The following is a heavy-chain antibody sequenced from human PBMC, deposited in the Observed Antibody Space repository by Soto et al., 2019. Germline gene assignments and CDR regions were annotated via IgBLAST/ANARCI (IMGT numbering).Heavy chain of an antibody. Sequence: AASVKVSCKASGGTFSSYAISWVRQAPGQGLEWMGGIIPIFGTANYAQKFQGRVTITADESTSTAYMELSSLRSEDTAVYYCARDRDSYGYSTHAFDIWGQGTMVTVSS. D-gene: IGHD5-18*01. V-gene: IGHV1-69*13. CDR1: GGTFSSYA. CDR2: IIPIFGTA. CDR3: ARDRDSYGYSTHAFDI. J-gene: IGHJ3*02.